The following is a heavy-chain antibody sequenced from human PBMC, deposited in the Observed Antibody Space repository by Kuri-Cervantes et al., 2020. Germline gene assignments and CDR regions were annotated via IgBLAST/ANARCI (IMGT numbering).Heavy chain of an antibody. CDR2: IWYDGSNK. D-gene: IGHD1-1*01. CDR3: ATQRRGTTT. CDR1: GFTFSDYY. Sequence: LSLTCAASGFTFSDYYMSWIRQAPGKGLEWVAVIWYDGSNKYYADSVKGRFTISRDNSKNTLYLQMNSLRAEDTAVYYCATQRRGTTTWGQGTLVTVSS. V-gene: IGHV3-33*08. J-gene: IGHJ4*02.